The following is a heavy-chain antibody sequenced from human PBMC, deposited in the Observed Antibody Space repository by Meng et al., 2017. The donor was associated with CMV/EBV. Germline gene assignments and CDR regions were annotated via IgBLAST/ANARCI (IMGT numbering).Heavy chain of an antibody. CDR3: AKRIVPAAILSAYYYYGMDV. Sequence: SLRLSCAASGFTFSSYAMSWVRQAPGKGLEWVSAISGSGGSTYYADSVQGRFTISRDNSKNTLYLQMNSLRAEDTAVYYCAKRIVPAAILSAYYYYGMDVWGQGTTVTVSS. CDR2: ISGSGGST. V-gene: IGHV3-23*01. J-gene: IGHJ6*02. CDR1: GFTFSSYA. D-gene: IGHD2-2*02.